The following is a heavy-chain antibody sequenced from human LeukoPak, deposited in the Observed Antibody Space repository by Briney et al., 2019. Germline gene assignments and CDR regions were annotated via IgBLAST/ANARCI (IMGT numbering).Heavy chain of an antibody. CDR2: ITTTSSPI. J-gene: IGHJ4*02. CDR1: GFTFSDYN. V-gene: IGHV3-48*01. Sequence: GGSLRLSCAASGFTFSDYNMNWVRQAPGKGLEWLSYITTTSSPIYYADSVKGRLTISRDNAKNSLYLQMNSLRAEDTAVYYCARGQIPYYYDNSAYSPFEYWGQGALVTVSS. D-gene: IGHD3-22*01. CDR3: ARGQIPYYYDNSAYSPFEY.